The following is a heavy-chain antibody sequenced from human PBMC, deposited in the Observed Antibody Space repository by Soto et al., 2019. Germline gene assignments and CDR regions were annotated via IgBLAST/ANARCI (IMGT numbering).Heavy chain of an antibody. Sequence: EVQLQESGGGLVQPGRSLRLSCAASGITIRNYPMSWVRQAPGKGLDWVSGISGSGDRTYYADAAKGRFTISKDFSKNSLSLQLDSLRVEDTAVYFCVKDDGGNPSTEPHWGQGTLVTVSS. CDR3: VKDDGGNPSTEPH. CDR2: ISGSGDRT. V-gene: IGHV3-23*01. J-gene: IGHJ4*02. CDR1: GITIRNYP. D-gene: IGHD2-15*01.